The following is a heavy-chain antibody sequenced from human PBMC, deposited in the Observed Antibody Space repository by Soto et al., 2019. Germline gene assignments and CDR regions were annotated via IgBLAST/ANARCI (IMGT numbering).Heavy chain of an antibody. V-gene: IGHV4-39*01. J-gene: IGHJ4*02. Sequence: SETLSLTCTVSGGSISSSSYYWGWIRQPPGKGLEWIGSIYYSGSTYYNPSLKSRVTISVDTSKNQFSLKLSSVTAADTPVYYCARHRYVWSGYYRWGQGTLVTVSS. D-gene: IGHD3-3*01. CDR1: GGSISSSSYY. CDR2: IYYSGST. CDR3: ARHRYVWSGYYR.